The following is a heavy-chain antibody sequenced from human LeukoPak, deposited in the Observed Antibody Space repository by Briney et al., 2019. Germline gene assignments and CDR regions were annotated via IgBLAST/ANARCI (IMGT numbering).Heavy chain of an antibody. Sequence: GGSLRLSCAASGFIFTTYWMHWVREAPGKGLVWVARINIDGSSTYYADSVKGRFTISRDNAKNTLYLQMNSLRAEDTALYYCAKAGGYDILTGYPSAYYYYGMDVWGQGTTVTVSS. CDR2: INIDGSST. D-gene: IGHD3-9*01. V-gene: IGHV3-74*01. CDR3: AKAGGYDILTGYPSAYYYYGMDV. J-gene: IGHJ6*02. CDR1: GFIFTTYW.